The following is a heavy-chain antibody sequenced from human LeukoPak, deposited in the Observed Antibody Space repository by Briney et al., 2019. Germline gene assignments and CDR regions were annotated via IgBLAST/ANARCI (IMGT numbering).Heavy chain of an antibody. CDR1: GGTFSSYA. Sequence: SVKVSCKASGGTFSSYAISWVRQAPGQGLERMGRIIPILGIANYAQKFQGRVTITADKSTSTAYMELSSLRSEDTAVYYCARSEWELIEYFQHWGQGTLVTVSS. CDR3: ARSEWELIEYFQH. V-gene: IGHV1-69*04. CDR2: IIPILGIA. J-gene: IGHJ1*01. D-gene: IGHD1-26*01.